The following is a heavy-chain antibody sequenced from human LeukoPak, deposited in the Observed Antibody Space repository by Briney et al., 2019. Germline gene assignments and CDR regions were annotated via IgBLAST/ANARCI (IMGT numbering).Heavy chain of an antibody. CDR2: IYYSGST. CDR3: ARDLREYCSSTSCHDGGFYYYYGMDV. V-gene: IGHV4-31*03. J-gene: IGHJ6*02. D-gene: IGHD2-2*01. CDR1: GGSISSGGYY. Sequence: SQTLSLTCTVSGGSISSGGYYWSWIRQHPGKGLEWIGYIYYSGSTYYNPSLKSRVTISVDTSKNQFSLKLSSVTAADTAVYYCARDLREYCSSTSCHDGGFYYYYGMDVWGQGTTVTVSS.